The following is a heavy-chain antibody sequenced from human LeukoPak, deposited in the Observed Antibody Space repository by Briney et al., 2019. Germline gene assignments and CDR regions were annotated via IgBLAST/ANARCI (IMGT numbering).Heavy chain of an antibody. CDR1: GGSITTSDNY. V-gene: IGHV4-39*07. J-gene: IGHJ4*02. D-gene: IGHD3-22*01. CDR3: ARESRAPYYYDSSGYPDY. Sequence: PSETLSLTCIVSGGSITTSDNYWGWIRQPPGKGLEWIGAVHNSGSTYYNPSLKSRVTISVDTSKNQFSLKLSSVTAADTAVYYCARESRAPYYYDSSGYPDYWGQRTLVTVSS. CDR2: VHNSGST.